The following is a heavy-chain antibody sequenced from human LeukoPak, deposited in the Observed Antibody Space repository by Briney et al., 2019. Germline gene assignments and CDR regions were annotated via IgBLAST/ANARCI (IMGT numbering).Heavy chain of an antibody. CDR2: IYYSGST. V-gene: IGHV4-39*02. D-gene: IGHD5-12*01. J-gene: IGHJ4*02. Sequence: GSLRLSCAASGFTVSSNYMSWVRQPPGKGLEWIGSIYYSGSTYYNPSPKSRVTISVDTSKNQFSLKLSSVTAADTAVYYCAREGGGIQWWGQGTLVTVSS. CDR3: AREGGGIQW. CDR1: GFTVSSNY.